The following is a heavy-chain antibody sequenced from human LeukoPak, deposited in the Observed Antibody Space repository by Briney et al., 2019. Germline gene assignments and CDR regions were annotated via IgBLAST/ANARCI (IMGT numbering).Heavy chain of an antibody. CDR2: IRSSSET. CDR1: GFVFSQYS. CDR3: ARDTKSVAADF. J-gene: IGHJ4*02. Sequence: GGSLRLSCAASGFVFSQYSMNWVRQAPGKGLEWVSHIRSSSETFYADSVKGRFTISRDNARNSLYLQMNNLRGEDTAIYYCARDTKSVAADFWGQGAVVTVSS. D-gene: IGHD6-19*01. V-gene: IGHV3-48*01.